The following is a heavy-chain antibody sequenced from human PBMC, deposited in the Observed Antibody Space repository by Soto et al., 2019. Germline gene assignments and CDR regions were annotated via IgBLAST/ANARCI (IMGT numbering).Heavy chain of an antibody. CDR3: NRGSEYDFWSGYL. CDR1: GGTSTRYA. V-gene: IGHV1-69*06. Sequence: QERLVQSGAEVRKPGSSVKVSCKVTGGTSTRYAINWVRQAPGQGLEWMGGIVPMFGTSKYAQKFQVRVTINADTSTNIAYMELRSLRSEDTAVYYCNRGSEYDFWSGYLWGQGTLVSVSS. J-gene: IGHJ4*02. CDR2: IVPMFGTS. D-gene: IGHD3-3*01.